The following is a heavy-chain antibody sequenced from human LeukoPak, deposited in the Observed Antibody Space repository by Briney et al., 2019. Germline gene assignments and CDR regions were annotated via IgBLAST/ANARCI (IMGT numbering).Heavy chain of an antibody. Sequence: SETLSLTCTVSGGSISSGSYYWSWIRQPAGKGLEWIGRIYTSGSTNYNPSLKSRVTISVDTSKNQFSLKLSSVAAADTAIYYCAKKYSTGLDPWGQGTLVTVSS. CDR1: GGSISSGSYY. J-gene: IGHJ5*02. CDR2: IYTSGST. D-gene: IGHD1-26*01. CDR3: AKKYSTGLDP. V-gene: IGHV4-61*02.